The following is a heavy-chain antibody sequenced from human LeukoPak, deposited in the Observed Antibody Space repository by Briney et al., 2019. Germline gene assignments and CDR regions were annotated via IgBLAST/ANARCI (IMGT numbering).Heavy chain of an antibody. CDR1: GFTFSSNA. D-gene: IGHD1-26*01. Sequence: SGGSLRLSCVASGFTFSSNAMHWVRQPPGKGLEWVAFMRYDGNTQYYVDSVKGRFTISRDNSKNTLYLQMNSLRAEDTAVYYCARGGQINYYYMDVWGKGTKVTVSS. CDR3: ARGGQINYYYMDV. V-gene: IGHV3-30*02. J-gene: IGHJ6*03. CDR2: MRYDGNTQ.